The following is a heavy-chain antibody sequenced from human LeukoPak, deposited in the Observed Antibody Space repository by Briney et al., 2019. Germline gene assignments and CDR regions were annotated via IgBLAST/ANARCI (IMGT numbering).Heavy chain of an antibody. CDR3: ARRARYRSSFPLDF. V-gene: IGHV5-10-1*01. CDR2: VGPIDPDV. Sequence: GVSLKISSHASRFIFRTYWFAWVGHMPRKGRGWMGSVGPIDPDVAYSPSFQGHVTMSADTSISTVYLQWSSVEASDTAVYYCARRARYRSSFPLDFWGQGTLVTVSS. J-gene: IGHJ4*02. CDR1: RFIFRTYW. D-gene: IGHD6-13*01.